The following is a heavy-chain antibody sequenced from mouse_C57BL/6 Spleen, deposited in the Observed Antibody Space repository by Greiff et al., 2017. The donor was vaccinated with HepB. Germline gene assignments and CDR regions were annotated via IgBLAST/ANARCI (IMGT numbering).Heavy chain of an antibody. Sequence: VQLQQPGAELVRPGSSVKLSCKASGYTFTSYWMHWVKQRPIQGLEWIGNIDPSDSETHYNQKFKDKATLTVDKSSSTAYMQLSSLTSEDSAVYYCARHYGSSYGYFDDWGTGTTVTVSS. D-gene: IGHD1-1*01. CDR3: ARHYGSSYGYFDD. J-gene: IGHJ1*03. CDR2: IDPSDSET. V-gene: IGHV1-52*01. CDR1: GYTFTSYW.